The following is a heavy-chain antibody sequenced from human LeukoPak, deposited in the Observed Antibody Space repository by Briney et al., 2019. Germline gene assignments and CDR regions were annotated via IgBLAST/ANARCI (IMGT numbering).Heavy chain of an antibody. D-gene: IGHD3-22*01. CDR2: IYYSGST. V-gene: IGHV4-59*08. J-gene: IGHJ1*01. CDR3: ARHHPAYYYDSSGYSPGGYFQH. Sequence: PSETLSLTCTVSGGSISSYYWSWIRQPPGKGLEWIGYIYYSGSTNYNPSLKSRVTISVDTSKNQFSLKLSSVTAADTAVFYCARHHPAYYYDSSGYSPGGYFQHWGQGTLVTVSS. CDR1: GGSISSYY.